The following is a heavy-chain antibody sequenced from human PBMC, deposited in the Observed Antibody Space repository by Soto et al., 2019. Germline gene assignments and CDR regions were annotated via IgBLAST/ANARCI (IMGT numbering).Heavy chain of an antibody. D-gene: IGHD2-2*01. J-gene: IGHJ3*01. CDR2: ISGSGGST. CDR1: GFSFSSYA. V-gene: IGHV3-23*01. CDR3: AAKVVIPAAAHAFDF. Sequence: GGSLRLSCAASGFSFSSYALSWVRQAPGKGLEWLSAISGSGGSTYYADSVKGRFTISRDNSRNTLYVQMDSLRAEDPAVYYCAAKVVIPAAAHAFDFWGQGTMVTVSS.